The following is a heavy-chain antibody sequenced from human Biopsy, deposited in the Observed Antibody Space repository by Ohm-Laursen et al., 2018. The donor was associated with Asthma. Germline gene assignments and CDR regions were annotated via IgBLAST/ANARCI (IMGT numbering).Heavy chain of an antibody. D-gene: IGHD2-21*01. CDR2: IFFDGSNK. J-gene: IGHJ4*02. CDR3: VRWRSGYPDHYSDF. Sequence: SLRLSCAASGFTFSSYGMHWVRQAPGKGLEWVAGIFFDGSNKYYADSVKGRFTISRDNSKDTLDLQMNSLRGDDTAVYYCVRWRSGYPDHYSDFWGLGTLVTVSS. V-gene: IGHV3-30*03. CDR1: GFTFSSYG.